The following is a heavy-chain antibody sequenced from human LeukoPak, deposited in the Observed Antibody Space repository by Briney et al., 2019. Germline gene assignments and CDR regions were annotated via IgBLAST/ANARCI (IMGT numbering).Heavy chain of an antibody. CDR3: ASRSISRPYYFDY. V-gene: IGHV4-4*02. CDR2: IYHSGST. D-gene: IGHD6-6*01. Sequence: PSGTLSLTCAVSGGSISSGNWWSWVRQPPGKGLEWIGEIYHSGSTNYNPSLKSRVTISVDKSKNQFSLKLSSVTAADTAVYYCASRSISRPYYFDYWGQGTLVTVSS. J-gene: IGHJ4*02. CDR1: GGSISSGNW.